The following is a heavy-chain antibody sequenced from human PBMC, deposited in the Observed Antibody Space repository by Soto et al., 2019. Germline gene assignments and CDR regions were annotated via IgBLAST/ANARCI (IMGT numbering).Heavy chain of an antibody. CDR1: GYTFTGYY. J-gene: IGHJ6*02. CDR3: EREDTAMVRSDYYYGLDV. D-gene: IGHD5-18*01. V-gene: IGHV1-2*02. CDR2: INPNSGGT. Sequence: QVQLVQSGAEVKKPETPVKVSCKASGYTFTGYYVHWVRQAPGQGLEWMGWINPNSGGTNNAQNFHGRVTMTRDTTISTAYMELSRLRSDDTAVYFGEREDTAMVRSDYYYGLDVWGQGTTVTVSS.